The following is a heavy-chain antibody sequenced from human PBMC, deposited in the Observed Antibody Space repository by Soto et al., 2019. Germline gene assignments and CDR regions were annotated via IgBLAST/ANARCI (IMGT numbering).Heavy chain of an antibody. Sequence: PSETLSLTCTVSGGSISSSSYYWGWIRQPPGKGLEWIGSIYYSGSTYYNPSLKSRVTISVDTSKNQFSLKLSSVTAADTAVYYCGSREVLMSRAYLYWGQGTLVTVSS. V-gene: IGHV4-39*01. CDR2: IYYSGST. CDR1: GGSISSSSYY. D-gene: IGHD1-26*01. J-gene: IGHJ4*02. CDR3: GSREVLMSRAYLY.